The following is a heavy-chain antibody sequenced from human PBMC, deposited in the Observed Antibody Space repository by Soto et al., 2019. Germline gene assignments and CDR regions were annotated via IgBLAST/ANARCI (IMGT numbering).Heavy chain of an antibody. Sequence: PGGSLRLSCAASGFTFSNTWMNWARQAPGKGLEWVGRIKTKTDGGTTDYAAPVKGRFTFSRDDSENTLYLQMNSLKTEDTAVYYCAKPWDDFWSGYYPRDYYYMDVWGKGTTVTVSS. CDR3: AKPWDDFWSGYYPRDYYYMDV. D-gene: IGHD3-3*01. J-gene: IGHJ6*03. V-gene: IGHV3-15*07. CDR2: IKTKTDGGTT. CDR1: GFTFSNTW.